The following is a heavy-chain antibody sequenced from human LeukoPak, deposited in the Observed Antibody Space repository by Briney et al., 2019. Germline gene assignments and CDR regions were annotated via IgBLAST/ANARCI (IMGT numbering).Heavy chain of an antibody. Sequence: SETLSLTCTVSGYSITTTYYWGWIRQSPRRGLEWIGGIYHSGTTYYNPSLKSRVTMSVETSQNQFSLKVRSVTAADTAVYYCARAPITAGGNFDLWGRGTLVTVSS. V-gene: IGHV4-38-2*02. CDR2: IYHSGTT. CDR1: GYSITTTYY. D-gene: IGHD6-13*01. J-gene: IGHJ2*01. CDR3: ARAPITAGGNFDL.